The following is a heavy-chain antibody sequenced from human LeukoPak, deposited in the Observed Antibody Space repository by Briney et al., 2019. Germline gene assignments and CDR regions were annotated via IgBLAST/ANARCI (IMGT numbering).Heavy chain of an antibody. D-gene: IGHD3-22*01. Sequence: GASLQISCKGSGYKFNAYWIAWVRQMPGKGLGWMGIIYPDDSDTRYSPSFQGQVTISADKSVSIASLPWSSLKASDTAIYYCARPNITSYYDSRGYDAFDVWGQGTMVIVSS. CDR3: ARPNITSYYDSRGYDAFDV. CDR1: GYKFNAYW. CDR2: IYPDDSDT. V-gene: IGHV5-51*01. J-gene: IGHJ3*01.